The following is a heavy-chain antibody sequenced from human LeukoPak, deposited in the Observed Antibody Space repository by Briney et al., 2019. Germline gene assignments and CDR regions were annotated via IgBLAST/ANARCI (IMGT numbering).Heavy chain of an antibody. CDR2: IYSSGST. D-gene: IGHD4-17*01. V-gene: IGHV4-59*08. Sequence: PSETLSLTCTASGGSISSYYWSWIRQPPGKGLEWIGYIYSSGSTNYKPSLKSRVTISVDTSRNQFSLRLSSVTAADTAVYYCARRNYGDYDHYFDYWGQGTLVTVSS. CDR3: ARRNYGDYDHYFDY. CDR1: GGSISSYY. J-gene: IGHJ4*02.